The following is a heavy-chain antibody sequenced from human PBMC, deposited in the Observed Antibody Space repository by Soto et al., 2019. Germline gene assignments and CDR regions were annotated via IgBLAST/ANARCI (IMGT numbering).Heavy chain of an antibody. D-gene: IGHD2-8*01. CDR2: ISNSDYTT. CDR1: GITLSDNY. V-gene: IGHV3-11*01. CDR3: ASGKWSLDY. J-gene: IGHJ4*02. Sequence: GGSLRLSCVASGITLSDNYMTWIRQAPGKGLEWLSYISNSDYTTYYADSVKGRFTISRDNAKNSLYLQLNGLRVEDTAVYYCASGKWSLDYWGQGILVTVSS.